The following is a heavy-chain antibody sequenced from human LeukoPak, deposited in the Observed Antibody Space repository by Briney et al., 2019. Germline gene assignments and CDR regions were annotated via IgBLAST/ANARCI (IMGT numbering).Heavy chain of an antibody. Sequence: PGGSLRLSCAASGFTFSGHAMNWVRQAPGKGLEWVSLIFASGSTAKYADSVKGRFTISRDNSKNTLYLQMNSLRAEDTAVYYCAKDRSGSYYIYGMDVWGQGTTVTVSS. CDR2: IFASGSTA. V-gene: IGHV3-23*03. CDR1: GFTFSGHA. J-gene: IGHJ6*02. CDR3: AKDRSGSYYIYGMDV. D-gene: IGHD1-26*01.